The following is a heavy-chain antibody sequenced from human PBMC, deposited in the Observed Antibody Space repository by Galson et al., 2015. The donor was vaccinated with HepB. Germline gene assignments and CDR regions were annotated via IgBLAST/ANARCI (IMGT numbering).Heavy chain of an antibody. V-gene: IGHV5-51*01. J-gene: IGHJ3*01. CDR2: IYPGDSDT. Sequence: QSGAEVKKPGESLNIPCKASGYSFTSYWIGWVRQMPGEGMEWLGMIYPGDSDTKYSPSLQGQVTISADESISTVYLQWTSLKASDTAFYYCTRMGARTRPYDGFDLWGQGTMVSVSS. CDR3: TRMGARTRPYDGFDL. CDR1: GYSFTSYW. D-gene: IGHD3-16*01.